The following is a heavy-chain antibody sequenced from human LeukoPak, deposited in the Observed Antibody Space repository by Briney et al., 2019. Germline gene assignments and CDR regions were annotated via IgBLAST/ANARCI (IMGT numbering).Heavy chain of an antibody. CDR1: GFTFSSYW. CDR2: INSDGSST. D-gene: IGHD1-26*01. J-gene: IGHJ4*02. CDR3: AKDKWELLQGFDY. Sequence: GGSLRLSCAASGFTFSSYWMHWVRQAPGKGLVWVSRINSDGSSTSYADSVRGRFTISRDNSKNTLYLQMNSLRVEDTAVYYCAKDKWELLQGFDYWGQGALVTVSS. V-gene: IGHV3-74*01.